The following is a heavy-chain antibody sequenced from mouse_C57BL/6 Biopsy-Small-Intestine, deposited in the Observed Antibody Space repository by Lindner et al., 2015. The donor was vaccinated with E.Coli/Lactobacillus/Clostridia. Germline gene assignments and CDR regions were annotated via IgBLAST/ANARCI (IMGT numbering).Heavy chain of an antibody. J-gene: IGHJ4*01. CDR1: GYSFTGYY. CDR3: ARFYYAMDY. V-gene: IGHV1-9*01. CDR2: ILPGSGST. Sequence: VQLQESGPELVKPGASVKISCKASGYSFTGYYMNWVKQSPEKSLEWIGEILPGSGSTNYNEKFKGKATFTADTSSNTAYMQLSSLTTEDSAIYYCARFYYAMDYWGQGTSVTVSS.